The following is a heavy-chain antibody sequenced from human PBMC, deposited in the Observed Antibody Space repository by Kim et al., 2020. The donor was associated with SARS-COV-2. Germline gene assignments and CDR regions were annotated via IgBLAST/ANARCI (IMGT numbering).Heavy chain of an antibody. CDR3: ARDQSAVAGVAH. CDR2: TKEDGSEK. V-gene: IGHV3-7*01. J-gene: IGHJ1*01. Sequence: GGSLRLSCAVSGITFRKEWMSWVRQAPGKGLEWVAMTKEDGSEKHYLGSVRGRFTISTDSAKKLMYLQMDSLRAEDTALYYCARDQSAVAGVAHLGQCTL. D-gene: IGHD6-19*01. CDR1: GITFRKEW.